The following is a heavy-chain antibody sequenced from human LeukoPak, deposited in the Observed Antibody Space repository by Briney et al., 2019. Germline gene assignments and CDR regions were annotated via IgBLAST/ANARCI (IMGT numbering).Heavy chain of an antibody. CDR1: GFTFSSYW. J-gene: IGHJ4*02. CDR2: IKEDESAK. V-gene: IGHV3-7*01. D-gene: IGHD1-26*01. Sequence: GGSLRLSCAASGFTFSSYWMAWGGQAPGKGLEWVANIKEDESAKHQADSVKGRFTISRDNAQNSVYLQMSSLRGEDTAVYYCARDVGGSLDYWGQGTLVTVSS. CDR3: ARDVGGSLDY.